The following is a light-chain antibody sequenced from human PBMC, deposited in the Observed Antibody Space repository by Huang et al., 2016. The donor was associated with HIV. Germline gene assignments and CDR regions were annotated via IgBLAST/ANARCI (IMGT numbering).Light chain of an antibody. Sequence: DIVMTQFPDSLPVSLGERATINCKSSQSVLDSSNKKNYLAWYQQKPGQPPKLLLYWSSVRDSGGPDRFRGSGCGTVFTLTINNLQAEDVAVYYFQQYYSTPAFGQGTNVDI. CDR2: WSS. J-gene: IGKJ1*01. CDR3: QQYYSTPA. CDR1: QSVLDSSNKKNY. V-gene: IGKV4-1*01.